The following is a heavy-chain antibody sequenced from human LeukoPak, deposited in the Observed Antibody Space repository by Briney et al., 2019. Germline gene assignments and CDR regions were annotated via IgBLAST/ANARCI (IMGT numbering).Heavy chain of an antibody. J-gene: IGHJ4*02. D-gene: IGHD1-26*01. CDR3: AKDSPVATR. Sequence: AGGSLRLSCAASGFTFSSSAMSWVRQAPGKGLEWVSSITDSGDGTYYTDSVKGRFTISRDDSKNTLYLQMNSLRVEDTAVYYCAKDSPVATRWGQGTLVTVSS. CDR2: ITDSGDGT. CDR1: GFTFSSSA. V-gene: IGHV3-23*01.